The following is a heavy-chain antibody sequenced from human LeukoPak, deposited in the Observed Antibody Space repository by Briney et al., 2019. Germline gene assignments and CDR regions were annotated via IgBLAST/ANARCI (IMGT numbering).Heavy chain of an antibody. Sequence: GGSLRLSCAASGFTFSYYGMQWVRQAPGKGLEWVALIWHDGSKIHYADSVRGRLTISRDNSKTTLYLQMNSLRAEDTAVYYCXRDADTTXHHSWLDYWGQGTLVTVSS. CDR1: GFTFSYYG. V-gene: IGHV3-33*01. CDR3: XRDADTTXHHSWLDY. D-gene: IGHD2/OR15-2a*01. CDR2: IWHDGSKI. J-gene: IGHJ4*02.